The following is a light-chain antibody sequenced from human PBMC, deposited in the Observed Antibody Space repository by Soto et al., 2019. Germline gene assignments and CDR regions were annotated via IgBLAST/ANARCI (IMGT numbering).Light chain of an antibody. CDR1: SSNIESNF. Sequence: QSVLTQPPSASGTPGQRVTISCSGSSSNIESNFVYWYQQFPGTAPRLLIYRNNQRPSGVPGRFSGSKSGTSASLAISALRSEDEADYYCTVWDDSLRGRLFGGGTKLTGL. CDR3: TVWDDSLRGRL. CDR2: RNN. J-gene: IGLJ2*01. V-gene: IGLV1-47*01.